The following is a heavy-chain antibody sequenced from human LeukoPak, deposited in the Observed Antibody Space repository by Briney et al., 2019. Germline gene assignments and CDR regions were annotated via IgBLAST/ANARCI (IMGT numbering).Heavy chain of an antibody. CDR3: ARQLSGWYDADPY. V-gene: IGHV3-74*01. D-gene: IGHD6-19*01. CDR1: GFTFSSYW. CDR2: LSPDGGTI. J-gene: IGHJ4*02. Sequence: GGSLRLSCVVSGFTFSSYWMHWVRQAPGKGLVWVSRLSPDGGTIDYSDSVRGRFTISRDNDKGSLYLQMNSLRAEDTAVYYCARQLSGWYDADPYWGQGTLVTVSS.